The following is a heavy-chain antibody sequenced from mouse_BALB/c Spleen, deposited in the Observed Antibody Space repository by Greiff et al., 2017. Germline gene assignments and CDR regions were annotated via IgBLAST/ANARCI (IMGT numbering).Heavy chain of an antibody. CDR3: ARFYDDYYGLDY. Sequence: EVKLQESGPGLVKPSQSLSFTCTVTGYSITDNYAWYLIRQFPENKLELIGYISYSGSTRYNPSLKSQISITRDTSKNQFFLQLNSVTTEDTATYYCARFYDDYYGLDYWGQGTTLTVSS. CDR2: ISYSGST. CDR1: GYSITDNYA. J-gene: IGHJ2*01. D-gene: IGHD2-3*01. V-gene: IGHV3-2*02.